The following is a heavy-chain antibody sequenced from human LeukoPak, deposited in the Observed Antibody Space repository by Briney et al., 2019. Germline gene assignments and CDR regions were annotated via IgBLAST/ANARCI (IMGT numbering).Heavy chain of an antibody. Sequence: SETLSLTCTVSGGSISSYYWSWIRQPAGKGLEWIGRIYTSGSTNYNPSLKSRVTISVDTSKNQFSLKLSSVTAADTAVYYCARDRSSYYATGYYDYWGQGTLVTVSS. CDR2: IYTSGST. D-gene: IGHD1-26*01. V-gene: IGHV4-4*07. J-gene: IGHJ4*02. CDR3: ARDRSSYYATGYYDY. CDR1: GGSISSYY.